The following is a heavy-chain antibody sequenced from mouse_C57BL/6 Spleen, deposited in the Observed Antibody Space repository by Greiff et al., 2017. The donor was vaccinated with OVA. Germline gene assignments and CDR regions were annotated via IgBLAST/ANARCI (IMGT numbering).Heavy chain of an antibody. D-gene: IGHD1-1*01. V-gene: IGHV7-3*01. Sequence: EVKLQESGGGLVQPGGSLSLSCAASGFTFTDYYMSWVRQPPGKALEWLGFIRNKANGYTTEYSASVKGRFTISRDNSQSILYLQMNALRAEDSATYYCARSHYGSSYNYAMDYWGQGTSVTVSS. CDR1: GFTFTDYY. CDR3: ARSHYGSSYNYAMDY. J-gene: IGHJ4*01. CDR2: IRNKANGYTT.